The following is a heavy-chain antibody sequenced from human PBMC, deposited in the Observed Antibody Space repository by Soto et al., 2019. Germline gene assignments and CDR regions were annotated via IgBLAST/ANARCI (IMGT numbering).Heavy chain of an antibody. D-gene: IGHD3-10*01. CDR3: ANVPVVLLYGGWFAP. V-gene: IGHV1-18*04. CDR1: GYTFTNYG. J-gene: IGHJ5*02. Sequence: QIQLVQSGAEVRKPGASVKVSCKASGYTFTNYGIGWVRQAPGQGLEWMGWISGDNGNTNYAEKFLGRVTMTTDTSTSTAYMELRSLTSDDTAVYYCANVPVVLLYGGWFAPWGQGTLVSVSS. CDR2: ISGDNGNT.